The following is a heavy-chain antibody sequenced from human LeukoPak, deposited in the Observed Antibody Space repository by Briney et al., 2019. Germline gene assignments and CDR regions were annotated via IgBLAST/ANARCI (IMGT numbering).Heavy chain of an antibody. CDR1: GFTFSSYS. D-gene: IGHD6-6*01. CDR3: AKDVQVEYSSSYFYYYMDV. Sequence: PGGSLRLSCAASGFTFSSYSMNWVRQAPGKGLEWVSSISSSSSYIYYADSVKGRFTISRDNAKNSLYLQMNSLRTEDTALYYCAKDVQVEYSSSYFYYYMDVWGKGTTVTVSS. J-gene: IGHJ6*03. CDR2: ISSSSSYI. V-gene: IGHV3-21*04.